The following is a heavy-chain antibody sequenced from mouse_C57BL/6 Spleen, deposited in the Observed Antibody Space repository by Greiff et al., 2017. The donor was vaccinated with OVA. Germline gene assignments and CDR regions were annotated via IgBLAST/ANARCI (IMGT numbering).Heavy chain of an antibody. D-gene: IGHD1-1*01. CDR2: IWSGGST. CDR3: ARKLTTVVATHYYAKDY. Sequence: QVQLQQSGPGLVQPSQSLSITCTVSGFSLTSYGVHWVRQSPGKGLEWLGVIWSGGSTDCNAAFISSLSISKDNSKSQVFFKMNSMEADDTDIYYCARKLTTVVATHYYAKDYWGQGTSVTASS. CDR1: GFSLTSYG. V-gene: IGHV2-2*01. J-gene: IGHJ4*01.